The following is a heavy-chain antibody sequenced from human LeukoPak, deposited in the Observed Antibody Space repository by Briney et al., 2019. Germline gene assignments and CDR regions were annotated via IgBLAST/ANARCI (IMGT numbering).Heavy chain of an antibody. CDR2: IHSNPKTI. Sequence: GGSLRLSCEASGFTFRDYQMSWIRQAPGKGLEWISYIHSNPKTIYYADSAKGRFTISRDNAKNSLYLQMNSLRAEDTAVYFCAKSRSGSANWALQIFDNWGQGTLVTVSS. D-gene: IGHD1-1*01. CDR1: GFTFRDYQ. CDR3: AKSRSGSANWALQIFDN. J-gene: IGHJ4*02. V-gene: IGHV3-11*01.